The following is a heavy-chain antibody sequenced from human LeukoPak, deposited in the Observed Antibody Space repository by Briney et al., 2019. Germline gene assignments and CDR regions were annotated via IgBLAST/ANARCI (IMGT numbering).Heavy chain of an antibody. CDR3: ARNSGTENNFDY. D-gene: IGHD1-26*01. J-gene: IGHJ4*02. CDR1: GYSFINYW. Sequence: GESLKISCKGSGYSFINYWIGWVRQMPVKGLEWMGIIYPGESNTRYSPSFQGQVTISADKSISTAYLQWSSLKASDTAMYYCARNSGTENNFDYWGQGTLVIVSS. V-gene: IGHV5-51*01. CDR2: IYPGESNT.